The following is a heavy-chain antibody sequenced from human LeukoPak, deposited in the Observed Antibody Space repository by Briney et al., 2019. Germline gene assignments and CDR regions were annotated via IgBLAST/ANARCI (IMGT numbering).Heavy chain of an antibody. CDR2: LSPDGSSS. V-gene: IGHV3-74*01. CDR1: GFTFSTYW. J-gene: IGHJ4*02. CDR3: TRSPSLGGNYWGFDY. Sequence: GGSLLLSCAASGFTFSTYWMHWVRPALGKGLVWVSRLSPDGSSSIYAASVKGRFTVSRDNAKNTLYLQMNSLRAEDTAVYYCTRSPSLGGNYWGFDYWGQGTLVTVSS. D-gene: IGHD1-26*01.